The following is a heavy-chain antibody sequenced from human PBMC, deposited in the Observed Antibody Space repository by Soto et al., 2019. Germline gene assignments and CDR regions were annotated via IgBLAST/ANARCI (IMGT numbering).Heavy chain of an antibody. V-gene: IGHV4-34*02. D-gene: IGHD2-2*01. CDR2: VNHSGEA. CDR1: GGSFRNYY. CDR3: TRAGRLPSTSFDP. Sequence: QVELQQWGAGLLKPSETLSLTCGVYGGSFRNYYWIWVRQPPGKGLEWIGEVNHSGEATYNPSLQRLITISLDTSKIQFALMMTSVTAGDTAMYLCTRAGRLPSTSFDPWGQGTQLTFS. J-gene: IGHJ5*02.